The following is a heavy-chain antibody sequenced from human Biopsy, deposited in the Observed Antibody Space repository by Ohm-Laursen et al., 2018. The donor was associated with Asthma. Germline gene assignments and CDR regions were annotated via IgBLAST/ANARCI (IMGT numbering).Heavy chain of an antibody. CDR3: ARHPYVDGSDNYYYRGNDYYLGMDV. CDR2: IIPIFGTA. J-gene: IGHJ6*02. D-gene: IGHD3-10*01. CDR1: GGTFSSYS. V-gene: IGHV1-69*01. Sequence: SSVKVSCKASGGTFSSYSVSWVRQAPGQGLEWMGGIIPIFGTANYAQKFQGRVTITADESTSTAYMELSSLRSEDTAVYYRARHPYVDGSDNYYYRGNDYYLGMDVWGQGTTVTVSS.